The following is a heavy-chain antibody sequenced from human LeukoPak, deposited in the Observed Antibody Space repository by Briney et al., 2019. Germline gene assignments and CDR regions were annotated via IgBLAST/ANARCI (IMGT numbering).Heavy chain of an antibody. CDR3: ARAVGTMVRGVIIYYYGMDV. J-gene: IGHJ6*04. CDR2: IKQDGSEK. CDR1: GFTFNSYW. Sequence: GGSLRLSCAASGFTFNSYWMSWVRQAPGKGLEWVANIKQDGSEKYYMDSVKGRFTISRDNAKNSLYLQINSLRAEDTAVYYCARAVGTMVRGVIIYYYGMDVWGKGTTVTVSS. D-gene: IGHD3-10*01. V-gene: IGHV3-7*03.